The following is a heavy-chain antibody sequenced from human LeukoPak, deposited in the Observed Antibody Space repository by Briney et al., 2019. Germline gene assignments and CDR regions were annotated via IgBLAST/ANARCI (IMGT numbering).Heavy chain of an antibody. CDR1: GYTFTSYG. J-gene: IGHJ4*02. Sequence: ASVKVSCKASGYTFTSYGISWVRQAPGQGLEWMGWISAYNGNTNYAQKLQGRVTMTTDTSTSTAYMELSSLRSEDTAVYYCARDSGVDSSSWYDYWGQGTLVTVSS. CDR3: ARDSGVDSSSWYDY. CDR2: ISAYNGNT. V-gene: IGHV1-18*01. D-gene: IGHD6-13*01.